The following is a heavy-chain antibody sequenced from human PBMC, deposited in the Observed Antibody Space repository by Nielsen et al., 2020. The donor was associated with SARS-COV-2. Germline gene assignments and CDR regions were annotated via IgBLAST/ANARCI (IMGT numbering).Heavy chain of an antibody. CDR3: ATSNDIGLNRYYYGMDV. V-gene: IGHV3-9*01. D-gene: IGHD2-8*01. J-gene: IGHJ6*02. CDR1: GFTFDDYG. Sequence: GGSLRLSCAASGFTFDDYGMSWVRQAPGKGLEWVSGISWNSGSIGYADSVKGRFTISRDNAKNSLYLQMNSLRAEDTALYYCATSNDIGLNRYYYGMDVWGQGTTVTVSS. CDR2: ISWNSGSI.